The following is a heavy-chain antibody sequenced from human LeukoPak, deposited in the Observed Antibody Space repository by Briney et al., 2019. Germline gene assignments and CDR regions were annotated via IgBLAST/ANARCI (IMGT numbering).Heavy chain of an antibody. CDR3: AKYSSSWYETQSNWFDP. V-gene: IGHV3-30*04. Sequence: GGSLRLSCAASGFTFSSYAMHWVRQAPGKGLEWVAVISYDGSNKYYADSVKGRFTISRDNSKNTLYLQMNSLRAEDTAVYYCAKYSSSWYETQSNWFDPWGKGTTVTISS. J-gene: IGHJ6*04. CDR2: ISYDGSNK. D-gene: IGHD6-13*01. CDR1: GFTFSSYA.